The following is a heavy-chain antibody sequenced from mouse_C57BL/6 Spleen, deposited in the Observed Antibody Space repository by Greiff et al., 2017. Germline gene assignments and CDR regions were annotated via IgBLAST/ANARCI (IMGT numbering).Heavy chain of an antibody. Sequence: VQLQESGAELVKPGASVKISCKASGYAFSSYWMNWVKQRPGKGLEWIGQIYPGDGDTNYNGKFKGKATLTADKSSNTAYMQLSSLTSEDSAVYFCARTRYGYSLMDYWGQGTSVTVSS. V-gene: IGHV1-80*01. CDR2: IYPGDGDT. D-gene: IGHD2-2*01. J-gene: IGHJ4*01. CDR3: ARTRYGYSLMDY. CDR1: GYAFSSYW.